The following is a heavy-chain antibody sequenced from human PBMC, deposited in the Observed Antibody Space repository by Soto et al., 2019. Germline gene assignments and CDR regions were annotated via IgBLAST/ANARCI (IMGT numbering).Heavy chain of an antibody. V-gene: IGHV4-30-2*01. CDR1: GGSISSGGYS. CDR2: MYHSGST. CDR3: ARNYGPGYTFDY. D-gene: IGHD3-10*01. Sequence: SETLSLTCAVSGGSISSGGYSWSWIRQPPGKGLEWIGYMYHSGSTYYNPSLKSRVTISVDTSKNQFSLKLSSVTAADTAVYYCARNYGPGYTFDYWGQGTLVTVSS. J-gene: IGHJ4*02.